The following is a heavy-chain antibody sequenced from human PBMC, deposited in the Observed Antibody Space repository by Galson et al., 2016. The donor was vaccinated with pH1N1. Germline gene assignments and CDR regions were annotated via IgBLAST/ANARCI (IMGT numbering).Heavy chain of an antibody. J-gene: IGHJ4*01. CDR1: GGTFSSFG. CDR3: GRSPGYMVTALDN. CDR2: IIGMFAKT. V-gene: IGHV1-69*13. Sequence: SVKASCKASGGTFSSFGISWVRQAPGQGLEWMGGIIGMFAKTNYAQKFQGRVTITADELTSTAYMDLSSLTSEDTAVYYCGRSPGYMVTALDNWGHGTLVTVSS. D-gene: IGHD2-21*02.